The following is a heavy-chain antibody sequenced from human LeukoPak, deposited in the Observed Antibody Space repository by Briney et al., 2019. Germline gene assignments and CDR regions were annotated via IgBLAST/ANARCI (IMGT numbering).Heavy chain of an antibody. CDR1: GGSISSGDYY. V-gene: IGHV4-30-4*01. Sequence: SETLSLTCTVSGGSISSGDYYWSWVRQPPGKGLEWIGYIYYSGSTYYNPSLKSRVTISVDTSKNQFSLKLSSVTAADTAVYYCARDVHEWLGPWDYYYGMDVWGQGTTVTVSS. CDR2: IYYSGST. CDR3: ARDVHEWLGPWDYYYGMDV. D-gene: IGHD3-3*01. J-gene: IGHJ6*02.